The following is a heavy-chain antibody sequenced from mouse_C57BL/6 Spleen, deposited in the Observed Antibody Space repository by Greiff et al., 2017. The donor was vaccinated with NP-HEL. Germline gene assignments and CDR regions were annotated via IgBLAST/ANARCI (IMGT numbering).Heavy chain of an antibody. J-gene: IGHJ3*01. V-gene: IGHV1-19*01. CDR1: GYTFTDYY. CDR3: AREDYGYPFAY. D-gene: IGHD2-2*01. Sequence: VQLKESGPVLVKPGASVKMSCKASGYTFTDYYMNWVKQSHGKSLEWIGVINPYNGGTSYNQKFKGKATLTVDKSSSTAYMELNSLTSEDSAVYYCAREDYGYPFAYWGQGTLVTVSA. CDR2: INPYNGGT.